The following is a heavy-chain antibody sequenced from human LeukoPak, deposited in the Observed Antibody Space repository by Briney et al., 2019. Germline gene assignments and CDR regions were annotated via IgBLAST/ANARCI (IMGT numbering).Heavy chain of an antibody. D-gene: IGHD6-19*01. J-gene: IGHJ4*02. V-gene: IGHV3-23*03. CDR1: GFTFSNYA. Sequence: QPGGSLRLSCAASGFTFSNYAMSWVRQAPGKGLEWVSVIYSGSSSTYYTDSVKGRFTISRHNSKNTLYLQMNSLRAEDTAVYYCARVGSGWYDFDYWGQGTLVTVSS. CDR2: IYSGSSST. CDR3: ARVGSGWYDFDY.